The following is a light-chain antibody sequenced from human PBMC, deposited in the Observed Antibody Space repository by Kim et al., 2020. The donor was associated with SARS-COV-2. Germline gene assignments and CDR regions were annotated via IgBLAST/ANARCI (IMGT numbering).Light chain of an antibody. J-gene: IGKJ2*01. V-gene: IGKV3-11*01. CDR2: DAS. CDR3: QQRSNWPPYT. CDR1: QSVSSY. Sequence: SSPGERATLSCRASQSVSSYLAWYQQKPGQAPRLLIYDASNRATGIPARFSGSGSGTDFTLTISSLEPEDFAVYYCQQRSNWPPYTFGQGTKRRS.